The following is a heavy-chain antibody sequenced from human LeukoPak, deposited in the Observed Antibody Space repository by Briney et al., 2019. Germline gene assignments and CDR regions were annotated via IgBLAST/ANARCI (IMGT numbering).Heavy chain of an antibody. Sequence: NPSETLSLTCAVYGGSFSGYYWSWIRQPPGKGLEWIGEINHSGSTNYNPSLKSRVTISVDTSKNQFPLKLSSVTAADTAVYYCARGSVAFDYWGQGTLGTVSS. CDR3: ARGSVAFDY. V-gene: IGHV4-34*01. CDR1: GGSFSGYY. D-gene: IGHD5/OR15-5a*01. J-gene: IGHJ4*02. CDR2: INHSGST.